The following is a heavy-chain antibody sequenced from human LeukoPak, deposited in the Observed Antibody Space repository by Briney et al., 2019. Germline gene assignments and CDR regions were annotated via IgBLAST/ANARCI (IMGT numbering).Heavy chain of an antibody. J-gene: IGHJ6*02. Sequence: SVKVSCKASGGTFSSYAISWVRQAPGQGLEWMGGIIPIFGTANYAQKFQGRVTMTRNTSISTAYMELSSLRSEDTAVYYCARVKGSYYYGMDVWGQGTTVTVSS. CDR3: ARVKGSYYYGMDV. V-gene: IGHV1-69*05. CDR2: IIPIFGTA. CDR1: GGTFSSYA.